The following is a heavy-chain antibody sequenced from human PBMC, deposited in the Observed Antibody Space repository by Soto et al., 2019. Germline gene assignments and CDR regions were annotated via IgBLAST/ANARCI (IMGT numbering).Heavy chain of an antibody. V-gene: IGHV3-33*01. CDR2: IWYDGSNK. D-gene: IGHD3-22*01. J-gene: IGHJ4*02. Sequence: GGSLRLSCAASGFTFSSYGMHWVRQAPGKGLEWVAVIWYDGSNKYYADSVEGRFTISRDNSKNTLYLQMNSLRAEDTAVCYCARDPPNYYDSSGTLDYWGQGTLVTVSS. CDR3: ARDPPNYYDSSGTLDY. CDR1: GFTFSSYG.